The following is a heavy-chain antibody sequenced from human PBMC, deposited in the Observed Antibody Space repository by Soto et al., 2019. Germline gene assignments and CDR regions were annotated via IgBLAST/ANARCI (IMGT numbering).Heavy chain of an antibody. CDR1: GFTFSSYG. D-gene: IGHD3-10*01. CDR3: ATGPPILLWSPFDY. V-gene: IGHV3-30*03. J-gene: IGHJ4*02. Sequence: GGSLRLSCAASGFTFSSYGMHWVRQAPGKGLEWVAVISYDGSNKYYADSVKGRFTISRDNSKNTLYLQMNSLRAEDTAVYYCATGPPILLWSPFDYWGQGTLVTVSS. CDR2: ISYDGSNK.